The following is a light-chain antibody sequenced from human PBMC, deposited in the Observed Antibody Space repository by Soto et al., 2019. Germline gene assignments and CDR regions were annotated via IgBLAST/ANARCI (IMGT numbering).Light chain of an antibody. Sequence: EIVLTQSPATLSLSPGERATLSCRASQSVRSYLAWYQQKPGQAPRLLIYDASNRATGIPARFSGSGSGTDFTLTISSREPEDFAVYYCQQRSNWPRTVGQGTKLEIK. CDR3: QQRSNWPRT. CDR1: QSVRSY. J-gene: IGKJ2*01. V-gene: IGKV3-11*01. CDR2: DAS.